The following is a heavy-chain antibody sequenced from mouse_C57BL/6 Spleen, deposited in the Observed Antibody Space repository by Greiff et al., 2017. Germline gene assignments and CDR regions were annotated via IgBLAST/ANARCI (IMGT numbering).Heavy chain of an antibody. Sequence: QVQLQQSGAELVRPGTSVKMSCKASGYTFTNYWIGWAKQRPGHGLEWIGDIYPGGGYTNYNEKFKGKATLTADKSTSTADMQFSSLTSEDSAMYYCARMDSSYAMDYWGQGTSVTVSS. CDR3: ARMDSSYAMDY. CDR2: IYPGGGYT. D-gene: IGHD3-2*01. V-gene: IGHV1-63*01. CDR1: GYTFTNYW. J-gene: IGHJ4*01.